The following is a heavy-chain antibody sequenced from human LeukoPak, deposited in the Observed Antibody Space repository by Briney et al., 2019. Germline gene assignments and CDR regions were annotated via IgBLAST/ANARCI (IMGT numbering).Heavy chain of an antibody. J-gene: IGHJ4*02. CDR3: ARVTGYMIEDYFDY. CDR1: GGSIRSFY. D-gene: IGHD3-22*01. V-gene: IGHV4-59*01. Sequence: SETLSLTCTVSGGSIRSFYWSWIRQPPGKGLEWMGYIFYSGSTNYNPSLKSRVTISVDTSKNQFSLKLSSVTAADTAVYYCARVTGYMIEDYFDYWGQGTLVTVSS. CDR2: IFYSGST.